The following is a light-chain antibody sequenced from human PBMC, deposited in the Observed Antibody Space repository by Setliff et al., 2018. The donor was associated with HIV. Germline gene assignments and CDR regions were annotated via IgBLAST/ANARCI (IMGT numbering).Light chain of an antibody. CDR2: AAS. CDR3: QLYGGSPLYA. Sequence: EIVLTQSPGTLSLSPGERATLSCGASESVSSNYLAWYQQKPGRAPRLLIDAASTRAAGIPDRFSGSGSGTDFILTITRLEPEDFAVYYCQLYGGSPLYAFGQGTKVDIK. J-gene: IGKJ2*01. V-gene: IGKV3D-20*01. CDR1: ESVSSNY.